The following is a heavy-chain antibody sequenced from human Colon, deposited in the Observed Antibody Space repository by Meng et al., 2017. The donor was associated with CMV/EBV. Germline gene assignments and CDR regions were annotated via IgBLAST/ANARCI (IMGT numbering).Heavy chain of an antibody. CDR3: SRPTAVAGSATDY. CDR1: GFKFSESA. D-gene: IGHD6-19*01. J-gene: IGHJ4*02. Sequence: WGSLRLSCAASGFKFSESAVYWVRQASGKGLEWVGRIRSKAHNYATTYVESVEGRFTISRDDSKNMLYLEMNSLTTDDTAVYYCSRPTAVAGSATDYWGQGTLVTVSS. CDR2: IRSKAHNYAT. V-gene: IGHV3-73*01.